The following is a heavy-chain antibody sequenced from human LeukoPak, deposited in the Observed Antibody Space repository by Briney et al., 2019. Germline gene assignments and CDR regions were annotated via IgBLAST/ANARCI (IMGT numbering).Heavy chain of an antibody. Sequence: ASVKVSCKASGYTFTSYYMHWVRQAPGQGLEWMGIINPSGGSTSYAQKFQGRVTMTRDTSTSTVYMELSSLRSEDTAVYYCARALLRSLGGHAFDIWGQGTMVTVSS. CDR2: INPSGGST. D-gene: IGHD3-3*01. CDR3: ARALLRSLGGHAFDI. CDR1: GYTFTSYY. J-gene: IGHJ3*02. V-gene: IGHV1-46*01.